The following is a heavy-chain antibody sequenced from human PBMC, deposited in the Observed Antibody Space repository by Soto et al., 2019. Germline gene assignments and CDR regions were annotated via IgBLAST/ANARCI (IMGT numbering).Heavy chain of an antibody. CDR3: ARGGFEDIVVVVAAPGFDP. CDR1: GGTFSSYT. D-gene: IGHD2-15*01. J-gene: IGHJ5*02. Sequence: SVKVSCKASGGTFSSYTISWVRQAPGQGLEWMGRIIPILGIANYAQKFQGRVTITADKSTSTAYMELSSLRSEDTAVYYCARGGFEDIVVVVAAPGFDPWGQGTVVTVSS. CDR2: IIPILGIA. V-gene: IGHV1-69*02.